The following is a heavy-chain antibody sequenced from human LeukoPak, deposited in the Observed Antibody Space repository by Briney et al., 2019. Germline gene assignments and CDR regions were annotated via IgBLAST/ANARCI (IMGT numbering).Heavy chain of an antibody. CDR2: IYPGDSDT. CDR3: ARRQGCSSTSCPPDY. Sequence: GESPKISCRGSGYSFNTYWIGWVRQMPGKGLEWMGIIYPGDSDTRYSPSFQGQVTMSADKSINTAYLQWSSLKASDTAMYYCARRQGCSSTSCPPDYWGQGTLVTVSS. J-gene: IGHJ4*02. D-gene: IGHD2-2*01. V-gene: IGHV5-51*01. CDR1: GYSFNTYW.